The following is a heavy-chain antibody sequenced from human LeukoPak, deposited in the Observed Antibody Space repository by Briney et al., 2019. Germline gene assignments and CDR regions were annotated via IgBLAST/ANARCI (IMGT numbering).Heavy chain of an antibody. J-gene: IGHJ4*02. CDR1: GGSISSGSYY. Sequence: SETLFLTCTVSGGSISSGSYYWSWIRQPAGKGLEWIGRIYTSGSTNYNPSLKSRVTISVDTSKNQFSLKLSSVTAADTAVYYCARSGPGDYWGQGTLVTVSS. CDR2: IYTSGST. V-gene: IGHV4-61*02. D-gene: IGHD7-27*01. CDR3: ARSGPGDY.